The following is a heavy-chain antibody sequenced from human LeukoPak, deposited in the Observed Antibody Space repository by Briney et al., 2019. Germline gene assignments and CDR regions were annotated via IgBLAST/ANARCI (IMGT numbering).Heavy chain of an antibody. V-gene: IGHV3-21*01. CDR2: ISSSSSYI. CDR1: GFTFSSYS. CDR3: ASLSRSAGIAVAGENSNDY. J-gene: IGHJ4*02. D-gene: IGHD6-19*01. Sequence: GGSLRLSCAASGFTFSSYSMNWVRQAPGKGLEWVSSISSSSSYIYYADSVKGRFTISRDNAKNSLYLQMNSLRAEDTAVYYCASLSRSAGIAVAGENSNDYWGQGTLVTVSS.